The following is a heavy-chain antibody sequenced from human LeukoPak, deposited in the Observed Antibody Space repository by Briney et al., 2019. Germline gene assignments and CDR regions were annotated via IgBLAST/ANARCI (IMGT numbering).Heavy chain of an antibody. CDR2: IYNTGST. CDR3: ARRAGTGVDY. Sequence: SETLSLTCTVSGVSVTSYYWSWIRQPPGKGLEWIGYIYNTGSTNYNPSLKSRVTISVDTSKNQFSLKLSSVTAADTAVYYCARRAGTGVDYWGQGTLVTVSS. CDR1: GVSVTSYY. J-gene: IGHJ4*02. D-gene: IGHD6-19*01. V-gene: IGHV4-59*08.